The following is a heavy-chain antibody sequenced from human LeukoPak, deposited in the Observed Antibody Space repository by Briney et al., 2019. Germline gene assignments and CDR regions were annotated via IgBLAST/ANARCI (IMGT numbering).Heavy chain of an antibody. D-gene: IGHD5-12*01. Sequence: SVKVSCKASGGTFSSYASSWVRQAPGRRLVWMGGIIPLVGSETNSHKFQGRVTITAAETTSTAHIELGSLTSEDTAVYYCARGGGYVLASFDYWVEGTLVTV. CDR1: GGTFSSYA. CDR3: ARGGGYVLASFDY. CDR2: IIPLVGSE. V-gene: IGHV1-69*13. J-gene: IGHJ4*02.